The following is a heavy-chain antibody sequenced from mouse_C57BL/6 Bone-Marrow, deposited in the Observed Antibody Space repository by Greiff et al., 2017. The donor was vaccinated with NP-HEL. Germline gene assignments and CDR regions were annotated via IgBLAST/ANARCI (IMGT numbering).Heavy chain of an antibody. V-gene: IGHV3-6*01. CDR1: GYSITSGYY. Sequence: EVQVVESGPGLVKPSQSLSLTCSVTGYSITSGYYWNWIRQFPGHKLEWMGYICYDGSNNFNPSLKNRISNTRDTSKNQFFLKLNSVTTEDTSTYYCAREGSNSFFDYGGQGTTLTVSS. CDR2: ICYDGSN. D-gene: IGHD2-5*01. J-gene: IGHJ2*01. CDR3: AREGSNSFFDY.